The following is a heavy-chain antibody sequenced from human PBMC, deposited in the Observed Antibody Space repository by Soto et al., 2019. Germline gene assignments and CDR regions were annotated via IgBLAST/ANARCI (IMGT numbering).Heavy chain of an antibody. CDR3: ATHAKGRDGYTAFDY. J-gene: IGHJ4*02. Sequence: GESLKISCKGSGYSFTSYWIGWVRQMPGKGLEWMGIIYPCDSDTRYSPSFQGQVTISADKSISTAYLQWSSLKASDTAMYYCATHAKGRDGYTAFDYWGQGTLVTVS. V-gene: IGHV5-51*01. CDR1: GYSFTSYW. CDR2: IYPCDSDT. D-gene: IGHD5-12*01.